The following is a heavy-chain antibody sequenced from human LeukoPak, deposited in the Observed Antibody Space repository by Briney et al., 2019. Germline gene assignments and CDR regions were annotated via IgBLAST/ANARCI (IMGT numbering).Heavy chain of an antibody. CDR3: ARDASDRWELLDDFDY. CDR2: ISYDGSNK. Sequence: GGSLRLSCAASGFTFSSYAMHWVRQAPGKGLEWVAVISYDGSNKYYADSVKGRFTISRDNSKNTLYLQMNSLRAEDTAVYYCARDASDRWELLDDFDYWGQGTLVTVSS. J-gene: IGHJ4*02. D-gene: IGHD1-26*01. CDR1: GFTFSSYA. V-gene: IGHV3-30*04.